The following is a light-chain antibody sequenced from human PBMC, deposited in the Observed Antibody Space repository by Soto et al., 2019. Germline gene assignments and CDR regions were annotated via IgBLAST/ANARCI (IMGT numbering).Light chain of an antibody. CDR2: YAS. CDR1: QSVSSY. Sequence: EIVLTQSPATLSLSPGERATLSCRASQSVSSYLAWYQQKPGQAPRLLIYYASNRATGIPARFSGSGSGTDFTLTISSLEPEDFAVYYCQQRSNWPGTFGQGTKVDIK. CDR3: QQRSNWPGT. V-gene: IGKV3-11*01. J-gene: IGKJ1*01.